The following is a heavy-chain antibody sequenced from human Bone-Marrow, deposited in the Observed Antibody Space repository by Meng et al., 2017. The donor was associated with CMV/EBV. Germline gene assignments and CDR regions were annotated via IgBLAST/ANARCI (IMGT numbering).Heavy chain of an antibody. V-gene: IGHV3-48*03. CDR2: ISSSVSTI. D-gene: IGHD3-3*01. CDR1: GFTFSSYE. CDR3: ARGRGLYYGFWSGYHFPYYFDY. J-gene: IGHJ4*02. Sequence: GGSLRLSCAASGFTFSSYEMNWVRQAPGKGLEWVSYISSSVSTIYYADSVKGRFTISRDNAKNSLYLQMNSLRAEDTAVYYCARGRGLYYGFWSGYHFPYYFDYWGQGTLVTVSS.